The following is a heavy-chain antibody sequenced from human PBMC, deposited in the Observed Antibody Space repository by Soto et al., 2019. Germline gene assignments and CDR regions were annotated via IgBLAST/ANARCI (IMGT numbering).Heavy chain of an antibody. CDR2: IGGGETDT. V-gene: IGHV3-23*01. CDR1: GFTFSTYA. Sequence: PGGSLRLSCAASGFTFSTYAMSWVRQAPGKGLEWVSGIGGGETDTHYAESVKGRFTISRDNSKSTLFLQMSSLGAEDTAVYYCAKDSMSYNSVWDPFDIRGQGTRVTVS. CDR3: AKDSMSYNSVWDPFDI. J-gene: IGHJ3*02. D-gene: IGHD3-10*01.